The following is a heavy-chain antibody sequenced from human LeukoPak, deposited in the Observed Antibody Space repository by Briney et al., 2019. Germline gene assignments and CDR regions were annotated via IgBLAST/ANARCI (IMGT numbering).Heavy chain of an antibody. J-gene: IGHJ5*02. CDR3: AKAGTTGIHHWFDP. V-gene: IGHV4-38-2*01. D-gene: IGHD1-1*01. CDR2: IYHSGGS. CDR1: GYSISNDYY. Sequence: SETLSLTCVISGYSISNDYYWGWIRQPPGKGLEWIGNIYHSGGSYYNPSLKSRVTILVDTSKNQFSLKLSSVTAADTAVYYCAKAGTTGIHHWFDPWGQGNLVTVSS.